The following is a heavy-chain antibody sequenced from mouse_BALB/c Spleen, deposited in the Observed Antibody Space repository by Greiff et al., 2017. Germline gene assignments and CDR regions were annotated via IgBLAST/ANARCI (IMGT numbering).Heavy chain of an antibody. D-gene: IGHD2-3*01. V-gene: IGHV5-6-4*01. J-gene: IGHJ2*01. Sequence: EVMLVESGGGLVKPGGSLKLSCAASGFTFSSYTMSWVRQTPEKRLEWVATISSGGSYTYYPDSVKGRFTISRDNAKNTLYLQMSSLKSEDTAMYYCTRYEGFDYWGQGTTLTVSS. CDR3: TRYEGFDY. CDR1: GFTFSSYT. CDR2: ISSGGSYT.